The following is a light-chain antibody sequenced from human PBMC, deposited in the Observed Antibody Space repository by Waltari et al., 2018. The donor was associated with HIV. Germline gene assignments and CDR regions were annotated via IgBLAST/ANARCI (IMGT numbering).Light chain of an antibody. Sequence: DVQMTQSPSIISASVGDRVTITCRASQSQWLAWYQQTPGKAPKVLMFAASTLVDGVPSRFSGSASGTEFNFTITSLQPDDFATYYCHYYGSSSHTFGQGTKV. CDR1: QSQW. J-gene: IGKJ1*01. V-gene: IGKV1-5*03. CDR3: HYYGSSSHT. CDR2: AAS.